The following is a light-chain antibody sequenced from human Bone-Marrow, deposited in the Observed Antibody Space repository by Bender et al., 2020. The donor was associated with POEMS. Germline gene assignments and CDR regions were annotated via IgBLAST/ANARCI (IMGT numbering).Light chain of an antibody. CDR1: NSNFGAGYD. CDR3: AVWDDSLNGWV. J-gene: IGLJ3*02. V-gene: IGLV1-50*01. CDR2: DNN. Sequence: QSVLTQPPSVSGAPGQTVTISCTGNNSNFGAGYDVQWYQQLPGTAPKVVIYDNNNRPSGISDRISGSKSGTSASLAISGLQSEDEADYYCAVWDDSLNGWVFGGGTKLTVL.